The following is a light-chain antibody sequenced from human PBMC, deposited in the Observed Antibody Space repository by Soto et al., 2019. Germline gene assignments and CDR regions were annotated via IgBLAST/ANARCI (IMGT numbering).Light chain of an antibody. CDR2: KAS. CDR3: QQYNSYSPEWT. Sequence: DIQMTQSPSTLSASIGDRVTITCRASQSISIWLAWYQQKPGKAPNLLIYKASTLESGVPSRFSGSGSGTEFTLTISSLQPDDFATYYCQQYNSYSPEWTFGQGTKVDIK. V-gene: IGKV1-5*03. J-gene: IGKJ1*01. CDR1: QSISIW.